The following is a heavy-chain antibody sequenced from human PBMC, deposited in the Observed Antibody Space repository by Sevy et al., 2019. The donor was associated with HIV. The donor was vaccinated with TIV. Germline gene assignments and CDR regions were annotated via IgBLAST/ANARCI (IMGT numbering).Heavy chain of an antibody. V-gene: IGHV1-69*13. D-gene: IGHD2-15*01. J-gene: IGHJ6*02. Sequence: ASVKVSCKASGGTFSSYAISWVRQAPGQGLEWMGGIIPIFGTANYPQKFQGRVTITADESTSTAYMELSSLRSEDTAVYYCARHSRDIVVVVAANYYYYGMDVWGQGTTVTVSS. CDR2: IIPIFGTA. CDR1: GGTFSSYA. CDR3: ARHSRDIVVVVAANYYYYGMDV.